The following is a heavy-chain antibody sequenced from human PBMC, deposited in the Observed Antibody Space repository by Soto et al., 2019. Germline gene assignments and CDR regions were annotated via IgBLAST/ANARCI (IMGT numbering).Heavy chain of an antibody. Sequence: PSETLSLTCAVYGGSFSDYYWNWIRQPPGRGLEWIGEINHSGTTNYNPSLKSRVTISVDTSNNQFSLKVSSVTAADTAVYYCARGGCSSTSCYLPAWGQGTPVTVS. D-gene: IGHD2-2*01. V-gene: IGHV4-34*01. CDR1: GGSFSDYY. J-gene: IGHJ5*02. CDR2: INHSGTT. CDR3: ARGGCSSTSCYLPA.